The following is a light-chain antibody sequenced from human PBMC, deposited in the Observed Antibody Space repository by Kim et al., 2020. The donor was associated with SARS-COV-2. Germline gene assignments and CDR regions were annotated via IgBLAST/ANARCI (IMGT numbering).Light chain of an antibody. CDR1: KLGDKY. CDR2: QDS. Sequence: VSPRHTASITCSGDKLGDKYAFWYQQKPGQSPVLVIYQDSKRPSGIPERFSGSNSGNTATLTISGTQAMDEADYYCQAWDSSTGVFGTGTKVTVL. J-gene: IGLJ1*01. V-gene: IGLV3-1*01. CDR3: QAWDSSTGV.